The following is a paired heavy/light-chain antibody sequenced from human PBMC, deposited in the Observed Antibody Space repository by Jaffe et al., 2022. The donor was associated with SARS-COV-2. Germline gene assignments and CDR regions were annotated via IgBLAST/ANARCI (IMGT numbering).Light chain of an antibody. J-gene: IGKJ1*01. CDR3: QQYNTYPWT. Sequence: DTQMTQSPSTLSASVGDRVTITCRASQSINSWLAWYQQKAGKAPQPLMYKASNLESGVSSRFSGSRSGTEFTLTISSLQPDDSGTYYCQQYNTYPWTFGQGTKVEIK. CDR1: QSINSW. CDR2: KAS. V-gene: IGKV1-5*03.
Heavy chain of an antibody. CDR1: GFTFSIYA. CDR2: ISGSGGST. J-gene: IGHJ4*02. D-gene: IGHD2-21*02. V-gene: IGHV3-23*01. Sequence: ELHLLESGGGLVQPGGSLRLSCAASGFTFSIYAMSWVRQAPGKGLEWVSAISGSGGSTYYADSVRGRFTISRDNSNNTLYLQMDRLRGEDTAVYYCAKLGGTAQLYFDHWGQGTLLTVSS. CDR3: AKLGGTAQLYFDH.